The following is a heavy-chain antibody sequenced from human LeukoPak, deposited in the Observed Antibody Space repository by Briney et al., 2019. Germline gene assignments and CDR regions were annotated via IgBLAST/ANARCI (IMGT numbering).Heavy chain of an antibody. D-gene: IGHD2-2*01. CDR3: AKASRIVVVPAANDY. J-gene: IGHJ4*02. V-gene: IGHV3-23*01. Sequence: WGSLRLSCAASGFTFDDYGMSWVRQAPGKGLEWVSAISGSGGSTYYADSVKGRFTISRDNSKNTLYLQMNSLRTEDTAVYYCAKASRIVVVPAANDYWGQGTLVTVSS. CDR1: GFTFDDYG. CDR2: ISGSGGST.